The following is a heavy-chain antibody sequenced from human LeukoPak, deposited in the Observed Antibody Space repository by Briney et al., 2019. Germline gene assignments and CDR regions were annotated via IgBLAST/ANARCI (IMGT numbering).Heavy chain of an antibody. CDR2: INHSGST. J-gene: IGHJ4*02. V-gene: IGHV4-34*01. Sequence: SETLSLTCAVYGGSFSGYYWSWIRQPPGKGLEWIGEINHSGSTNYNPSLKGRVTISVDTSKNQFSLKLSSATAADTAVYYCAATYYDFWSGYYYFDYWGQGTLVTVSS. D-gene: IGHD3-3*01. CDR3: AATYYDFWSGYYYFDY. CDR1: GGSFSGYY.